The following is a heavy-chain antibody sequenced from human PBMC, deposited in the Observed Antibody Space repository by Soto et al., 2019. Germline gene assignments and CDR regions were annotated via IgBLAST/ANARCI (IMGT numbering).Heavy chain of an antibody. V-gene: IGHV3-33*01. D-gene: IGHD2-15*01. CDR2: IWYDGSNK. CDR1: GFTFSSYG. CDR3: ARAVCSGGSCYFLDY. Sequence: GGSLRLSCAASGFTFSSYGMHWVRQAPGKGLEWVAVIWYDGSNKYYADSVKGRFTISRDNSKNTLYLQMNSLRAEDTAVYYCARAVCSGGSCYFLDYWGQGTLVTVSS. J-gene: IGHJ4*02.